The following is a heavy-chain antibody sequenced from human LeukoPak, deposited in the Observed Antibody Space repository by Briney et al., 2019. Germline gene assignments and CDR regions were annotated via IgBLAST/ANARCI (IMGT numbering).Heavy chain of an antibody. CDR1: GGSISSTNW. CDR3: ATMGAAYSITSKGDYNWFDP. V-gene: IGHV4-4*02. CDR2: IYHSGST. J-gene: IGHJ5*02. Sequence: SETLSLTCAVSGGSISSTNWWSWVRQPPEKGLEWIGEIYHSGSTNYSPSLKSRVTISVDESKNQFSLKLTSVTAADTAVYYCATMGAAYSITSKGDYNWFDPWGQGTLVIVSS. D-gene: IGHD6-13*01.